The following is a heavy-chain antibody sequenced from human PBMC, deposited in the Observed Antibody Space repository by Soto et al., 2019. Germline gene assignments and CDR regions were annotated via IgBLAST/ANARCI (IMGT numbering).Heavy chain of an antibody. CDR2: INPKSGGT. CDR1: GDSVTDYH. J-gene: IGHJ6*02. Sequence: ASVKVSCKASGDSVTDYHIHCVRQAPGQVLEWLGRINPKSGGTSTAQKFQGWVTMTRDRSISTVYMELTRLRSDDTAVYFCARGHSTDCSNGVCSFFYNHEMDVWGQGTTVTVSS. D-gene: IGHD2-8*01. V-gene: IGHV1-2*04. CDR3: ARGHSTDCSNGVCSFFYNHEMDV.